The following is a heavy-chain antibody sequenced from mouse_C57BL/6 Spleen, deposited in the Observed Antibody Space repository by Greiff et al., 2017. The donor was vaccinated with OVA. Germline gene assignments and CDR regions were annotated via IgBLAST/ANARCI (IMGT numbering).Heavy chain of an antibody. V-gene: IGHV14-4*01. CDR2: IDPENGDT. D-gene: IGHD1-3*01. Sequence: EVKLVESGAELVRPGASVKLSCTASGFNIKDDYMHWVKQRPEQGLEWIGWIDPENGDTEYASKFQGKATITADTSSNTAYLQLSSLTSEDTAVYYCTQSRRGAMDYWGQGTSVTVSS. CDR3: TQSRRGAMDY. CDR1: GFNIKDDY. J-gene: IGHJ4*01.